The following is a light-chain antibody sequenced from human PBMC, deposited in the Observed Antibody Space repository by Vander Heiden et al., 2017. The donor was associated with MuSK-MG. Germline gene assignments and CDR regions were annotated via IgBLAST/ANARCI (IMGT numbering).Light chain of an antibody. J-gene: IGKJ2*01. CDR3: QQYGTSPFT. V-gene: IGKV3-20*01. Sequence: EIVLTQSPGTLFLSPGERAPLSCRASQSVIINYLAWYQQSPGQAPRLLSYDASSRATGIADRFRGSGSGTDFTLTINGLEPEDSAVYYCQQYGTSPFTFGQGTKLEIK. CDR2: DAS. CDR1: QSVIINY.